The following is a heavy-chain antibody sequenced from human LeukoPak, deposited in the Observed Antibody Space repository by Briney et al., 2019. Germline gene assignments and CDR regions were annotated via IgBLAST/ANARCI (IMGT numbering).Heavy chain of an antibody. Sequence: ASVKVSCKASGYTFTGYYMHWVRQAPGQGLEWMGWINPNSGGTNYAQKFQGRVTMTRDTSISTAYMELSSLRFDDTAVYYCARGATAGRFSLRPTGAYYMDVWGKGTTVTISS. CDR2: INPNSGGT. J-gene: IGHJ6*03. V-gene: IGHV1-2*02. CDR3: ARGATAGRFSLRPTGAYYMDV. D-gene: IGHD6-13*01. CDR1: GYTFTGYY.